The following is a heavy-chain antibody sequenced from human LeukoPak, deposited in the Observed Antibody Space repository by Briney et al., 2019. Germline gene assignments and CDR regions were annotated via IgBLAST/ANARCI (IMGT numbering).Heavy chain of an antibody. CDR1: GFTFSSYA. CDR2: ISGSGGST. CDR3: AKVPQGGSYGDY. V-gene: IGHV3-23*01. Sequence: GGSLRLSCAASGFTFSSYAMSWVRQAPGQGLAWVSAISGSGGSTYYADSVKGRFTISRDNSKKPLYLQMNSLRAEDTAVYYCAKVPQGGSYGDYWGQGTLVTVSS. D-gene: IGHD1-26*01. J-gene: IGHJ4*02.